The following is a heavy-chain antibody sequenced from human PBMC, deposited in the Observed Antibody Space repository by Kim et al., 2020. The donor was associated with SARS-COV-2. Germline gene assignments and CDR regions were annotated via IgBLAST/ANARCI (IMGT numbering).Heavy chain of an antibody. CDR1: EFTLNNVW. CDR2: IKSKTDGGKT. J-gene: IGHJ4*02. CDR3: ITVWRSL. V-gene: IGHV3-15*01. Sequence: GGSLRLSCAASEFTLNNVWMSWVRQAPGKGLEWVARIKSKTDGGKTDYTAPGKGRFTISSDNSKDTLYVQMNSLKTEDTAMYNYITVWRSLWGQVTLVTVSS. D-gene: IGHD3-10*01.